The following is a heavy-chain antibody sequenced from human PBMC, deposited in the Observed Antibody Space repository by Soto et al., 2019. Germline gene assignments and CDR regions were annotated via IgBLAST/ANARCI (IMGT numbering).Heavy chain of an antibody. CDR3: AKDDEEYSSSVYFDY. CDR1: GFTFSSYG. J-gene: IGHJ4*02. V-gene: IGHV3-30*18. Sequence: PGGSLRLSCAASGFTFSSYGMHWVRQAPGKGLEWVAVISYDGSNKYYADSVKGRFTISRDNSKNTLYLQMNSLRAEDTAVYYCAKDDEEYSSSVYFDYWGQGTLVTVSS. D-gene: IGHD6-6*01. CDR2: ISYDGSNK.